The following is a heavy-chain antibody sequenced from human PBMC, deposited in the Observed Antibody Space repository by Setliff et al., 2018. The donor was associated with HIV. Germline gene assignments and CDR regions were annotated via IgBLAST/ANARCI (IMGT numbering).Heavy chain of an antibody. CDR1: GGSISTYY. Sequence: SETLSLTCTVSGGSISTYYWSWIRQAPGRGLEWIGYIYYTGRTNYNPSLKSRVTMSLDSSKKQFSLKLSSVTAADTAVYFCARDVGGFTVFAVPRGGFDPWGQGTLVTVPQ. D-gene: IGHD3-3*01. CDR2: IYYTGRT. CDR3: ARDVGGFTVFAVPRGGFDP. V-gene: IGHV4-59*01. J-gene: IGHJ5*02.